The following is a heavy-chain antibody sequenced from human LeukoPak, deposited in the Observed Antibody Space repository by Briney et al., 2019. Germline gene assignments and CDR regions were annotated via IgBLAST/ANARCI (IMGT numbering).Heavy chain of an antibody. V-gene: IGHV3-23*01. D-gene: IGHD1-26*01. J-gene: IGHJ4*02. Sequence: GGSLRLSCAASGFTFTTYGMSWVRQAPGKGLEWVSTISGGGSSTYYADSVRSRFTISRDNSKNTLSLQMNSLRAEDTAIYYCAKSRSDWTHFDYWGQGTLVTVSS. CDR2: ISGGGSST. CDR1: GFTFTTYG. CDR3: AKSRSDWTHFDY.